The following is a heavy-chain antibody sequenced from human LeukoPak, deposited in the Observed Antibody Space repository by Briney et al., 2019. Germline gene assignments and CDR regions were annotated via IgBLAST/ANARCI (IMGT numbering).Heavy chain of an antibody. CDR1: GFTFSDYW. CDR3: ARTGELRYFDWSTA. D-gene: IGHD3-9*01. Sequence: GGSLRLSCAASGFTFSDYWMSWVRQVPGKGLEWVADIKKDGSEKNEVDSMKGRFTISRDNAKNSLYLQMNSLSVEDTAVYYCARTGELRYFDWSTAWGQGTLVTVSS. V-gene: IGHV3-7*01. J-gene: IGHJ5*02. CDR2: IKKDGSEK.